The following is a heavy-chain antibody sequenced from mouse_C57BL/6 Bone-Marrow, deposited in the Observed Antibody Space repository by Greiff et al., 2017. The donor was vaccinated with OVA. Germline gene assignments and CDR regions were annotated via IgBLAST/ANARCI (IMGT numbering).Heavy chain of an antibody. Sequence: QVQLKQPGAELVMPGASVKLSCKASGYTFTSYWMHWVKQRPGQGLEWIGEIDPSDSYTTYNQKFKGKSTLTVDKSSSTAYMQLSSLTSEDSAVYCCARPKGSSGLFDYWGQGTTLTVSS. D-gene: IGHD3-2*02. CDR2: IDPSDSYT. CDR3: ARPKGSSGLFDY. CDR1: GYTFTSYW. V-gene: IGHV1-69*01. J-gene: IGHJ2*01.